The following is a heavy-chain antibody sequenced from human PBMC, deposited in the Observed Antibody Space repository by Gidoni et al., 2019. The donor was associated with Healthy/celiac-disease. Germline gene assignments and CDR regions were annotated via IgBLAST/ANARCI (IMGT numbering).Heavy chain of an antibody. CDR1: GFTFSSYG. J-gene: IGHJ6*03. CDR2: IWYDGSNK. D-gene: IGHD3-3*01. CDR3: ARGVRFLERHYMDV. V-gene: IGHV3-33*01. Sequence: QVQLVESGGGVVQPGRSLRLSCAASGFTFSSYGMHWVRQAPGKGLEWVAVIWYDGSNKYYADSVKGRFTISRDNSKNTLYLQMNSLRAEDTAVYYCARGVRFLERHYMDVWGKGTTVTVSS.